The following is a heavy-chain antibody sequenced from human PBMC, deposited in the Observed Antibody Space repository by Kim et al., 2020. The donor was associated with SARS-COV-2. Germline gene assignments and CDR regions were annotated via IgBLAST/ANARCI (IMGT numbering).Heavy chain of an antibody. CDR1: GFNFPVYW. J-gene: IGHJ3*01. Sequence: GGSLRLSCAASGFNFPVYWMHWVRQAPGKGLMWVSQINADGYSTRYADSVKGRFTVSRDNTKNSLYLHMSGLRVDDTAVYYCVRDRGAPDSFNLWGRGTMVTVSS. V-gene: IGHV3-74*01. CDR3: VRDRGAPDSFNL. CDR2: INADGYST.